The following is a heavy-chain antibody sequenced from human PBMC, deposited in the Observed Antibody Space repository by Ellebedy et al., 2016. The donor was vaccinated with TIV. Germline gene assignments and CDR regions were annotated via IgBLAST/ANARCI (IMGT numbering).Heavy chain of an antibody. Sequence: SETLSLTCAVYGGSFSGYYWTWIRQPPGKGLEWIGEINHSGGTSYNPSLKSRVTMSVDTSTKQFSLKLQSVTAADTAVYYCARGIASGWYVPGYWGQGSLVTVSS. CDR1: GGSFSGYY. V-gene: IGHV4-34*01. D-gene: IGHD6-19*01. CDR3: ARGIASGWYVPGY. J-gene: IGHJ4*02. CDR2: INHSGGT.